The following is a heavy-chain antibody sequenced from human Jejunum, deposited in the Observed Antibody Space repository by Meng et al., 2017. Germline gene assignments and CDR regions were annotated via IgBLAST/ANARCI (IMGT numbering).Heavy chain of an antibody. Sequence: LHQWGDGLLKPSETLSLTCVVSGGSFSSYYWSWIRQPPGKGLEWIGEISHSGDTKYSPSLMSRVTISADTSKNQFSLKLTSVTAADTAVYYCAKNNWFDPWGQGTLVTVSS. CDR3: AKNNWFDP. J-gene: IGHJ5*02. CDR1: GGSFSSYY. V-gene: IGHV4-34*01. CDR2: ISHSGDT.